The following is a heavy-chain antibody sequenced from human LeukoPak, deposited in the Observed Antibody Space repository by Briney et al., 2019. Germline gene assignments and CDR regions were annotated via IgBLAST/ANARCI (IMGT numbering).Heavy chain of an antibody. CDR3: ARSFGVVIMGFDY. D-gene: IGHD3-3*01. V-gene: IGHV3-66*01. Sequence: PGGSLRLSCAASGFTVSSNYMSWVRQAPGKGLEWVSVIYSGGNTYYADSVKGRFTISRDNSKNTLYLQMNSLRAEGTAVYYRARSFGVVIMGFDYWGQGTLVTVSS. CDR1: GFTVSSNY. CDR2: IYSGGNT. J-gene: IGHJ4*02.